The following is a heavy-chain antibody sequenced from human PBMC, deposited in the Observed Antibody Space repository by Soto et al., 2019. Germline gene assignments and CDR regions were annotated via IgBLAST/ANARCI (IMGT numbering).Heavy chain of an antibody. J-gene: IGHJ4*02. V-gene: IGHV4-39*07. CDR1: GGSISSGGYY. Sequence: SETLSLTCTVSGGSISSGGYYWSWIRQPPGKGLEWIGEISHSGSTDYNPSLKSRLTISIDASKNQFSLKLSSVTAADTAVYYCARWWLGGYDSYFDYWGQGALVTVSS. CDR3: ARWWLGGYDSYFDY. CDR2: ISHSGST. D-gene: IGHD5-12*01.